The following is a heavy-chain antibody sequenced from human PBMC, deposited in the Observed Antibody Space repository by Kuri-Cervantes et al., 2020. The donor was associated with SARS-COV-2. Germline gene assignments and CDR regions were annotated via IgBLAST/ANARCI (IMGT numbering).Heavy chain of an antibody. CDR1: GYSISSGYY. Sequence: SETLSLTCTVSGYSISSGYYWGWIRQPPGKGLEWIGSIYHSGSTYYNPSLKSRVTISVDTSKNQFSLKLSSVTAADTAVYSCARAAGDQGEYYYYYYMDVWGKGTTVTVSS. CDR3: ARAAGDQGEYYYYYYMDV. CDR2: IYHSGST. J-gene: IGHJ6*03. V-gene: IGHV4-38-2*02. D-gene: IGHD7-27*01.